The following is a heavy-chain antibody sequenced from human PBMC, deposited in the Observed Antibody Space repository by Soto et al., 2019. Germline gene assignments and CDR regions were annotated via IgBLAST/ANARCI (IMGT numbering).Heavy chain of an antibody. CDR2: IIPILNIA. Sequence: QVQLVQSGAEVKKPGSSVKVSCKASGYTFSSYSISWVRQAPGQGLEWRGRIIPILNIANYAQKFQGRVTITAEKYTSTAYMELSSLRSEDSAVYDCARDDCGGDCNPVLYYYYYGMDDWGRGTTVTVSS. J-gene: IGHJ6*02. CDR3: ARDDCGGDCNPVLYYYYYGMDD. D-gene: IGHD2-21*02. CDR1: GYTFSSYS. V-gene: IGHV1-69*08.